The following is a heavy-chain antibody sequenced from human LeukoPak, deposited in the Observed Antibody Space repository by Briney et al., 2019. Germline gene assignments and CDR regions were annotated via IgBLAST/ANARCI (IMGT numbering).Heavy chain of an antibody. CDR1: GDSFTSHY. CDR3: AREMAVAGSGVIDS. CDR2: ISTYNDNT. D-gene: IGHD6-19*01. J-gene: IGHJ4*02. Sequence: VASVKVSCKASGDSFTSHYMHWVRQAPGQGLEWMGWISTYNDNTHYAQKFQGRVTMTTDTSTNTAYMELRSLRSDDTAVYYCAREMAVAGSGVIDSWGQGTLVTVSS. V-gene: IGHV1-18*04.